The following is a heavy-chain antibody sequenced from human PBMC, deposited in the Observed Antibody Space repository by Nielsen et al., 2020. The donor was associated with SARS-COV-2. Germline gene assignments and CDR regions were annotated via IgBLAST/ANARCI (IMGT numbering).Heavy chain of an antibody. D-gene: IGHD4-17*01. CDR1: GFTFSSYS. V-gene: IGHV3-23*01. Sequence: GESLKISCAASGFTFSSYSMNWVRQAPGKGLEWVSAISGSGGSTYYADSVKGRFTISRDNSKNTLYLQMNSLRAEDTAVYYCTTVPVDYWGQGTLVTVSS. J-gene: IGHJ4*02. CDR3: TTVPVDY. CDR2: ISGSGGST.